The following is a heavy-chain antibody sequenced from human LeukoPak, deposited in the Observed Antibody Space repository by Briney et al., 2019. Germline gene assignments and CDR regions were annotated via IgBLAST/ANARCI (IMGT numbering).Heavy chain of an antibody. CDR3: AKRPPIAAAGMGYFQH. V-gene: IGHV3-23*01. CDR1: GFTFSSYA. J-gene: IGHJ1*01. CDR2: ISGRGGST. D-gene: IGHD6-13*01. Sequence: GGSLRLSCAAAGFTFSSYAMSWVRQAPGKGRGWVSAISGRGGSTYYADSVKGRFTISRDNSKNTLYLQMNSLRAEDTDVYYCAKRPPIAAAGMGYFQHWGQGTLVTVSS.